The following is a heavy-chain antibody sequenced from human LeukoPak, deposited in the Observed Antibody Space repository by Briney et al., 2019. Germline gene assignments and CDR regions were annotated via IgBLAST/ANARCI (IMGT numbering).Heavy chain of an antibody. CDR2: ISSSGSYI. D-gene: IGHD2-15*01. V-gene: IGHV3-21*01. CDR1: GFTFSIYS. CDR3: ASDLGYCSGGSCDSDY. Sequence: GGSLSLSCAASGFTFSIYSMNCVRHAPGRGLEWVSSISSSGSYIYYADSVKGRFTISRDNAKNSLYLQMNSLRAEDTAVYYCASDLGYCSGGSCDSDYWGQGTLVTVSS. J-gene: IGHJ4*02.